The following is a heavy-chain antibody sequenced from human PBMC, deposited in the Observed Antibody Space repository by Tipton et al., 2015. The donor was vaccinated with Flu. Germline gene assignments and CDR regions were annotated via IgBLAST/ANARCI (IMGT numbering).Heavy chain of an antibody. CDR2: VSGGGGTT. CDR1: GFTFSSYE. V-gene: IGHV3-23*01. J-gene: IGHJ4*02. D-gene: IGHD5/OR15-5a*01. CDR3: AKVIPELVSGLDY. Sequence: SLRLSCAASGFTFSSYEMNWVRQAPGKGLEWVASVSGGGGTTYFAASVRGRLTISRDNLKNTLFLQMNSLRAEDTAIYYCAKVIPELVSGLDYWGQGTLVTVSS.